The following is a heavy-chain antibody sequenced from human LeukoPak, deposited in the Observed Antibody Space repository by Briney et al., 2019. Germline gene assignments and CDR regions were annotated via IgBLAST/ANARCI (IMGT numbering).Heavy chain of an antibody. J-gene: IGHJ4*02. Sequence: SVKVSCKASGGTFSNYVINWVRQAPGQGLEWMGGIIPIFGTANYAQKFQGRVTITADESTSTAYMELSSLRSEDTAVYYCASSSYSSGWYPFDYWGQGTLVTVSS. CDR1: GGTFSNYV. CDR2: IIPIFGTA. CDR3: ASSSYSSGWYPFDY. D-gene: IGHD6-19*01. V-gene: IGHV1-69*01.